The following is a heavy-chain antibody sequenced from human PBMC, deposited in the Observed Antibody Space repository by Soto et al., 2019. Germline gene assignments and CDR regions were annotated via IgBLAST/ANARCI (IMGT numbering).Heavy chain of an antibody. CDR2: INYSGSP. CDR3: ARTYYDILTGYYGWWFDP. Sequence: SETLSLTCTVSGGSISSSSYYWGWIRQPPGKGLEWIGSINYSGSPYYNPSLKSRVTISVDTSKNQFSLKLSSVTAADTAVYYCARTYYDILTGYYGWWFDPWGQGTLVTVSS. V-gene: IGHV4-39*01. J-gene: IGHJ5*02. CDR1: GGSISSSSYY. D-gene: IGHD3-9*01.